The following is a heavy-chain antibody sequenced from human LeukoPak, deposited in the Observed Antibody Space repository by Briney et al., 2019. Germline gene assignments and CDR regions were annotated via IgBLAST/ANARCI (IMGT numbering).Heavy chain of an antibody. D-gene: IGHD4-17*01. CDR2: ISGSGGST. V-gene: IGHV3-23*01. J-gene: IGHJ4*02. Sequence: GGSLRLSCAASGSTFSSYAMSWVRQAPGKGLEWVSAISGSGGSTYYADSVKGRFTISRDNSKNTLYLQMNSLRAEDTAVYYCAKDSTVTSLGYWGQGTLVTVSS. CDR1: GSTFSSYA. CDR3: AKDSTVTSLGY.